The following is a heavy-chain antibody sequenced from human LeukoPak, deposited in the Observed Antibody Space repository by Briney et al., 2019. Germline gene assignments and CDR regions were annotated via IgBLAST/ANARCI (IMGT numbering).Heavy chain of an antibody. CDR2: ISGSGGST. V-gene: IGHV3-23*01. CDR1: GFTFSSYA. CDR3: AKDGFYCSSTSCYGDY. Sequence: GGSLRLSCAASGFTFSSYAMSWVRQALGKGLEWVSAISGSGGSTYYADSVKGRFTISRDNSKNTLYLQMNSLRAEDTAVYYCAKDGFYCSSTSCYGDYWGQGTLVTVSS. J-gene: IGHJ4*02. D-gene: IGHD2-2*01.